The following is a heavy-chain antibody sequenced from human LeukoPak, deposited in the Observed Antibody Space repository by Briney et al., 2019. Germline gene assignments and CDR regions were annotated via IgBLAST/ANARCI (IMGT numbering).Heavy chain of an antibody. CDR1: GFTFSSYA. J-gene: IGHJ1*01. V-gene: IGHV3-30*04. D-gene: IGHD4-17*01. Sequence: GGSLRLSCAASGFTFSSYAMHWVRRASSKGLEWVAAISYDGSNKKYADSVKGRFTISRDNSKNTLYLQMNSLRAEDTAVYYCAKNWPVGYDYGDYVGYFQHWGQGTLVTVSS. CDR2: ISYDGSNK. CDR3: AKNWPVGYDYGDYVGYFQH.